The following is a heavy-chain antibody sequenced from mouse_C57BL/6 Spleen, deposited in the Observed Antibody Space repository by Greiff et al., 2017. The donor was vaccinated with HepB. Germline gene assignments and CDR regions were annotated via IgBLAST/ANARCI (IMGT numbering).Heavy chain of an antibody. CDR2: INPNNGGT. CDR3: ASLGNYGSSGYFDV. Sequence: EVQLQQSGPELVKPGASVKMSCKASGYTFTDYNMHWVKQSHGKSLEWIGYINPNNGGTSYNQKFKGKATLTVNKSSSTAYMELRSLTSEDSAVYYCASLGNYGSSGYFDVWGTGTTVTVSS. CDR1: GYTFTDYN. V-gene: IGHV1-22*01. J-gene: IGHJ1*03. D-gene: IGHD1-1*01.